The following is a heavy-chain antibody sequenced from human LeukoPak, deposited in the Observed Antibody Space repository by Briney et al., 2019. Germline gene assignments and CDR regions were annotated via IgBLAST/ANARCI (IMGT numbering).Heavy chain of an antibody. CDR3: ANQGGSRGSGWYESFDY. D-gene: IGHD6-19*01. CDR1: GFTVSSNY. Sequence: GRSLRLSCAASGFTVSSNYMSWVRQAPGKGLEWVSVIYSGGSTYYADSVKGRFTISRDNSKNTLYLQMNSLRAEDTAVYYCANQGGSRGSGWYESFDYWGQGTLVTVSS. J-gene: IGHJ4*02. CDR2: IYSGGST. V-gene: IGHV3-53*01.